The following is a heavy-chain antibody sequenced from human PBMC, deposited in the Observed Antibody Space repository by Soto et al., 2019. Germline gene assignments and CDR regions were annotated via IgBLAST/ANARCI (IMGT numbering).Heavy chain of an antibody. CDR3: ARARYQVISDGMDV. CDR1: GYTFTGYY. D-gene: IGHD2-2*01. Sequence: ASVKVSCKASGYTFTGYYIHWVREAPGQGLEWMGWINPQTGGTSYAQKFQGRVTLSRDTSINTAYLELSRLRFDDAAVYFCARARYQVISDGMDVWGQGTTVPVSS. V-gene: IGHV1-2*02. CDR2: INPQTGGT. J-gene: IGHJ6*02.